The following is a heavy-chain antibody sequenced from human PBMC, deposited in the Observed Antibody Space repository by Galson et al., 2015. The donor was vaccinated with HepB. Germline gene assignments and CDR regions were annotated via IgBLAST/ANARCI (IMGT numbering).Heavy chain of an antibody. D-gene: IGHD2-15*01. CDR1: GFTFDDYA. J-gene: IGHJ4*02. CDR2: ISWDGGST. Sequence: SLRLSCAASGFTFDDYAMHWVRQAPGKGLEWVSLISWDGGSTYYADSVKGRLTISRDNSKNSLYLQMNSLRAEDTALNYCAKDELQYCSGGSCYSFDYWGQGTLVTVSS. CDR3: AKDELQYCSGGSCYSFDY. V-gene: IGHV3-43D*03.